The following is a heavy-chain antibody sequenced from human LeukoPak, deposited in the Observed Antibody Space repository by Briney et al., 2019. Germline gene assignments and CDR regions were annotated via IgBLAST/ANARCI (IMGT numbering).Heavy chain of an antibody. J-gene: IGHJ4*02. D-gene: IGHD1-26*01. CDR3: AVGTASDF. CDR1: VIPFGDYI. V-gene: IGHV3-11*03. CDR2: ISSSSSYT. Sequence: PGGSLRLSCVLSVIPFGDYIMKWIPQAPGKGLEWISYISSSSSYTDYADSVKGRFTISRDNAKSALYLQLNSLRLEDTAVYYCAVGTASDFWGQGTLVTVSS.